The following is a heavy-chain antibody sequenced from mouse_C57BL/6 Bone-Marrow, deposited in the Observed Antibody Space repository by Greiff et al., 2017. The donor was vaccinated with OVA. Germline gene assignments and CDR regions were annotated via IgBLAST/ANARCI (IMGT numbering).Heavy chain of an antibody. J-gene: IGHJ3*01. V-gene: IGHV5-6*01. CDR1: GFTFSSYG. CDR3: ARLVRAWFAY. CDR2: ISSGGSYT. Sequence: EVQRVESGGDLVKPGGSLKLSCAASGFTFSSYGMSWVRQTPDKRLEWVATISSGGSYTYYPDSVKGRFTISRDNAKNTLYLQMSSLKSEDTAMYYCARLVRAWFAYWGQGTLVTVSA.